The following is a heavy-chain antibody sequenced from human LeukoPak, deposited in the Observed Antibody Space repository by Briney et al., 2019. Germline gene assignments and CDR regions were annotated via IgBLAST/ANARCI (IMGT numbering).Heavy chain of an antibody. V-gene: IGHV1-69*05. CDR1: GGTFSSYA. Sequence: ASVKVSCKASGGTFSSYAISWVRQAPGQGLEWMGGIIPIFGTANYAQKFQGRVTITTDESTSTAYMELSSLRSEDTAVYYCARVQYSSGWYDRYFDLWGRGTLVTVSS. J-gene: IGHJ2*01. D-gene: IGHD6-19*01. CDR2: IIPIFGTA. CDR3: ARVQYSSGWYDRYFDL.